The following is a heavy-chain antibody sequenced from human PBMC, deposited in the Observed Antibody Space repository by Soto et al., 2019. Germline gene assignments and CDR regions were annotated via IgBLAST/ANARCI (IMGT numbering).Heavy chain of an antibody. V-gene: IGHV1-69*02. Sequence: GASVKVSCKASGGTFSSYTISWVRQAPGQGLEWMGRIIPILGIANYAQKFQDRVTLTADESTSAAYMELSSLTSEDTAVYFCARHLAYDFYFDYWGQGTPVTVSS. J-gene: IGHJ4*02. CDR3: ARHLAYDFYFDY. CDR2: IIPILGIA. CDR1: GGTFSSYT. D-gene: IGHD3-3*01.